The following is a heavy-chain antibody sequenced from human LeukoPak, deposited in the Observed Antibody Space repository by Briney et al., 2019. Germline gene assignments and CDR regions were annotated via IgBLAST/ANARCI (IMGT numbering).Heavy chain of an antibody. CDR2: IYYSGST. CDR3: ARGSRGDPAPSDY. J-gene: IGHJ4*02. D-gene: IGHD1-26*01. CDR1: GGSISSSSYY. V-gene: IGHV4-39*07. Sequence: SETLSLTCTASGGSISSSSYYWGWIRQPPGKGLEWIGSIYYSGSTYYNPSLKSRVTISVDTSKNQFSLKLSSVTAADTAVYYCARGSRGDPAPSDYWGQGTLVTVSS.